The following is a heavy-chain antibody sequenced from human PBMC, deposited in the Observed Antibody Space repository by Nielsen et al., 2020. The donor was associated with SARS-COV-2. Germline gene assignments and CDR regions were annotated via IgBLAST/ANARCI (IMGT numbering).Heavy chain of an antibody. D-gene: IGHD6-6*01. Sequence: SETLSLTCAVYGGSFSGYYWSWIRQPPGKGLEWIGYIYYSGSTNYNPSLKSRVTISVDTSKNQFSLKLSSVTAADTAVYYCARAYSSSGDYYYYGMDVWGQGTTVTVSS. CDR1: GGSFSGYY. CDR3: ARAYSSSGDYYYYGMDV. V-gene: IGHV4-59*01. J-gene: IGHJ6*02. CDR2: IYYSGST.